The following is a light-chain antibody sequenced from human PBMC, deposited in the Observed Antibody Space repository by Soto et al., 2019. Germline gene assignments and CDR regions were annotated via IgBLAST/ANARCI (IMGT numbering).Light chain of an antibody. CDR3: SSYTDSNSFYV. CDR2: EVS. Sequence: QSALTQPASVSGSPGQSITISCNGTSSDVGGHDYVSWYQQHPGKAPKLTIFEVSNRPSGVSNRFSGSKSGNTASLTISGFQAEDEAEYYCSSYTDSNSFYVFGSGTKLTVL. V-gene: IGLV2-14*01. CDR1: SSDVGGHDY. J-gene: IGLJ1*01.